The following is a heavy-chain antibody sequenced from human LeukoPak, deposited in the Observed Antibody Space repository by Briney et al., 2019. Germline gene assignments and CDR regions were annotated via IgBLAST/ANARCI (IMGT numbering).Heavy chain of an antibody. CDR3: TTAPSGYAYMNGWHLDY. CDR2: IKSKTDGETT. CDR1: GFTFNYAW. V-gene: IGHV3-15*01. D-gene: IGHD5-18*01. Sequence: PGGSLRLFCAASGFTFNYAWLSWVRQAPGKGLEWVGRIKSKTDGETTDYAAPVKGRFTISRDDSKNTLYLQMNSLKTEDTALYYCTTAPSGYAYMNGWHLDYWGQGALVTVSS. J-gene: IGHJ4*02.